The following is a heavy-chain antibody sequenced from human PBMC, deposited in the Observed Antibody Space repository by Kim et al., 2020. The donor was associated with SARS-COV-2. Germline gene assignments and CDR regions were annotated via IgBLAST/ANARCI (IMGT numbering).Heavy chain of an antibody. V-gene: IGHV6-1*01. CDR1: GDTASSNNAA. CDR3: TRETWVRGRLIGFDH. D-gene: IGHD1-26*01. J-gene: IGHJ4*02. CDR2: TYYRSKWNT. Sequence: SQTLSLTCAISGDTASSNNAAWNWIRQSPSRGLEWLGRTYYRSKWNTEYAVSVNSRIYISPDTSKNQFSLQLYFVTFEDTAVYYCTRETWVRGRLIGFDHWGQGTLVTVSS.